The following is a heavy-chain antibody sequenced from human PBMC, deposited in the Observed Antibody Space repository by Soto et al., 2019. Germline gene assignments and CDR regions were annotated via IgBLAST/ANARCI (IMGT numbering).Heavy chain of an antibody. CDR3: AADPPAWGAYAFDY. D-gene: IGHD3-16*01. CDR1: GFTFTYAW. J-gene: IGHJ4*02. CDR2: IKSHNNGGIT. V-gene: IGHV3-15*07. Sequence: PGGSLRLSCAASGFTFTYAWLNWVRQAPGKGLEWVGRIKSHNNGGITDYAAPVKGRFTLSRDDSENTVSLQMNSLKIEDSGIYYCAADPPAWGAYAFDYWGQGALVTVSS.